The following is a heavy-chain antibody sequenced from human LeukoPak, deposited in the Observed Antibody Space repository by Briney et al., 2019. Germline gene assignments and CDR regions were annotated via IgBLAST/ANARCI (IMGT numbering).Heavy chain of an antibody. V-gene: IGHV3-23*01. J-gene: IGHJ4*02. CDR3: AKTDWNYEGRARTILIKHFDY. Sequence: GGSLRLSCAASGFTFSSYAMSWVRQAPGKGLEWVSAISGSGGSTYYADSVKGRFTISRDNSKNTLYLQMNSLRAEDTAVYYCAKTDWNYEGRARTILIKHFDYWGQGTLVTVSS. CDR1: GFTFSSYA. D-gene: IGHD1-7*01. CDR2: ISGSGGST.